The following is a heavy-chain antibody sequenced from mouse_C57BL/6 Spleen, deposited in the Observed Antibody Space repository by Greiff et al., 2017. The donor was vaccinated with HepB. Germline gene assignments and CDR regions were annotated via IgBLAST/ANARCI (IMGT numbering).Heavy chain of an antibody. Sequence: VQLKESGPELVKPGASVKMSCKASGYTFTDYNMHWVKQSHGKSLEWIGYINPNNGGTSYNQKFKGKATLTVNKSSSTAYMELRSLTSEDSAVYYCARNLFITTVVAPFDYWGQGTTLTVSS. D-gene: IGHD1-1*01. V-gene: IGHV1-22*01. CDR3: ARNLFITTVVAPFDY. CDR2: INPNNGGT. CDR1: GYTFTDYN. J-gene: IGHJ2*01.